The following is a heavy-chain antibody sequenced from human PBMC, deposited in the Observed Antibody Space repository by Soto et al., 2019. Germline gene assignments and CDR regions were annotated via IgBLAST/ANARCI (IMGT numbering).Heavy chain of an antibody. V-gene: IGHV4-34*01. J-gene: IGHJ6*02. Sequence: ETLSLTCAVYGGSFSGYYWSWIRQPPGKGLEWIGEINHSGSTNYNPSLKSRVTISVDTSKNQFSLKLSSVTAADTAVYYCARLRFLEWLLSSPYYYGMDVWGQGTTVTVSS. CDR2: INHSGST. D-gene: IGHD3-3*01. CDR1: GGSFSGYY. CDR3: ARLRFLEWLLSSPYYYGMDV.